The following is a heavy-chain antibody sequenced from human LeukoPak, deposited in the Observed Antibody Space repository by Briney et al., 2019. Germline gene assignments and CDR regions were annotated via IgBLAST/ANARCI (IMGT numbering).Heavy chain of an antibody. J-gene: IGHJ6*03. CDR3: ARGSIVVVTAILYYYYMDV. CDR1: GGTFSSYA. D-gene: IGHD2-21*02. V-gene: IGHV1-69*06. CDR2: IIPIFGTA. Sequence: GASVKVSCKASGGTFSSYAISWVRQAPGQGLEWMGGIIPIFGTANYAQKFQGRVTITADKSTSTAYMELSSLRSEDTAVYYCARGSIVVVTAILYYYYMDVWGKGTTVTVSS.